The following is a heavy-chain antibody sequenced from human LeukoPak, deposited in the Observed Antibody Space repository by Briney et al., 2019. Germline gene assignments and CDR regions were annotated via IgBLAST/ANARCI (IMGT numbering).Heavy chain of an antibody. CDR3: ARGRRRDGYNSFDY. Sequence: SETLSLTCTVSGGSISSYYWSWIRQPPGKGLEWIGEINHSGSTNYNPSLKSRVTISVDTSKNQFSLKLSSVTAADTAVYYCARGRRRDGYNSFDYWGQGTLVTVSS. V-gene: IGHV4-34*01. J-gene: IGHJ4*02. CDR1: GGSISSYY. D-gene: IGHD5-24*01. CDR2: INHSGST.